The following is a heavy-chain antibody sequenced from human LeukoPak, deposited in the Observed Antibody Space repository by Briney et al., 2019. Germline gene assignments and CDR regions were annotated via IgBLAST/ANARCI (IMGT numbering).Heavy chain of an antibody. D-gene: IGHD6-13*01. V-gene: IGHV4-59*01. J-gene: IGHJ4*02. CDR2: IYYSGST. Sequence: SETLSLTCTVPGGSISNYYWSWIRQPPWKGLESIGYIYYSGSTNYNPSLKSRVTISVDTSKNQFALKLTSVTAADTAVYYCARMVYTSSWLFDYWGQGSLVTVSS. CDR3: ARMVYTSSWLFDY. CDR1: GGSISNYY.